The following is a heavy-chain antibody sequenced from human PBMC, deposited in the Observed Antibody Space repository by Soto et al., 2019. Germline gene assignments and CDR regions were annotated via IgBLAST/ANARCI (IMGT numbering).Heavy chain of an antibody. J-gene: IGHJ3*02. CDR3: ARRTKVLEWPLYRGDDAFDI. V-gene: IGHV1-8*01. CDR2: MNPNSGNT. CDR1: GYTFTSYD. D-gene: IGHD3-3*01. Sequence: QVQLVQSGAEVKKPGASVKVSCKASGYTFTSYDINWVRQATGQGLEWMGWMNPNSGNTGYAQKFQGRVTMTRNTSIRKAYMELSSLRSEDTAVYYCARRTKVLEWPLYRGDDAFDIWGQGTMVTVSS.